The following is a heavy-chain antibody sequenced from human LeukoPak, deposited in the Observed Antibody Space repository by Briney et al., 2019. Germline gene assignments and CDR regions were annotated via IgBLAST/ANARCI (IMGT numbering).Heavy chain of an antibody. CDR1: GYTFSSCW. CDR3: ARQGYDYHYYYMDV. Sequence: KISCKGSGYTFSSCWIGWVRQMPGKGLEWMGIIYPGDSDTIYSPSFRGQVTISADKSADSTYLQWASLKASDSGTYYCARQGYDYHYYYMDVWGKGTTVTVSS. V-gene: IGHV5-51*01. CDR2: IYPGDSDT. J-gene: IGHJ6*03. D-gene: IGHD3-3*01.